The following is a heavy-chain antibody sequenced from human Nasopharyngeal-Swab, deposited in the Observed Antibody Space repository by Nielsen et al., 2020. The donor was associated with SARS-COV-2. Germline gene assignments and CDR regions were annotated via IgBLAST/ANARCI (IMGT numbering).Heavy chain of an antibody. V-gene: IGHV3-23*01. Sequence: GESLKISCAASGFTFSSYAMSWVRQAPGKGLEWVSAISGSGGSTYYADSVKGRFTISRDNSKNTLYLQMNSLRAEDTAVYYCAKDYYDSSGYHPDAFDIWGQGTMVTV. CDR1: GFTFSSYA. J-gene: IGHJ3*02. D-gene: IGHD3-22*01. CDR3: AKDYYDSSGYHPDAFDI. CDR2: ISGSGGST.